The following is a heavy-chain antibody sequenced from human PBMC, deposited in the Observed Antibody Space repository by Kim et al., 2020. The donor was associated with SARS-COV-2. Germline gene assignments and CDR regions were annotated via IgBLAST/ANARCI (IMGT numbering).Heavy chain of an antibody. V-gene: IGHV3-48*02. CDR2: ISSSSSTI. CDR1: GFTFSSYS. CDR3: ARNHVVVVASYYFDY. Sequence: GGSLRLSCAASGFTFSSYSMNWVRQATGKGLEWVSYISSSSSTIYYADSVKGRFTISRDNAKNSLYLQMNSLRDEDTAVYYCARNHVVVVASYYFDYWGQGTLVTVSS. J-gene: IGHJ4*02. D-gene: IGHD2-15*01.